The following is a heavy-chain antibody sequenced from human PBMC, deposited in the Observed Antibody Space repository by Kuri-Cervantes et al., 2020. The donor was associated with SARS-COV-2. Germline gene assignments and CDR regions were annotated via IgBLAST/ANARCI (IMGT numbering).Heavy chain of an antibody. J-gene: IGHJ4*02. CDR2: ISYDGSNK. CDR1: GYSISSGY. Sequence: GESLKISCAVSGYSISSGYYWGWVRQAPGKGLEWVAVISYDGSNKYYADSVKGRFTISRDNSKNTLYLQMNSLRAEDTAVYYCARDKLGGYSYYFDYWGQGTLVTVSS. V-gene: IGHV3-30-3*01. CDR3: ARDKLGGYSYYFDY. D-gene: IGHD2-21*01.